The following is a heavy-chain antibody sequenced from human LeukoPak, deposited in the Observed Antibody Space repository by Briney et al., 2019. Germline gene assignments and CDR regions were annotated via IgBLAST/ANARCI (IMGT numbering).Heavy chain of an antibody. CDR3: ARGPRGAGYPLRLFRYYMDV. CDR2: IKQGGREK. J-gene: IGHJ6*03. Sequence: GGSLRLSCAASGYTFSSYWMSWVRKAPGQGLVWVGNIKQGGREKYYVDSVKGRFTISRGNAKNSLYLQMNSLRAEDTAVYYCARGPRGAGYPLRLFRYYMDVWGKGTTVTVTS. CDR1: GYTFSSYW. V-gene: IGHV3-7*01. D-gene: IGHD3-9*01.